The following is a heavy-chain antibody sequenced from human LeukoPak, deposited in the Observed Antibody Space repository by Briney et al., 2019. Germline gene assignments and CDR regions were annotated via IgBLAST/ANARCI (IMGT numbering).Heavy chain of an antibody. CDR1: GFTFDDFA. J-gene: IGHJ3*01. CDR3: IKDLRLDLHLDAFEF. CDR2: ISWDSGSR. V-gene: IGHV3-9*01. D-gene: IGHD1-1*01. Sequence: QPGRSLRLSCAASGFTFDDFAMHCVRQAPGNGLEWVSSISWDSGSRVYADSVEGRFTVSRDNANKSLHLQMDSLTPDDAALYYCIKDLRLDLHLDAFEFWGQGTMVTVSS.